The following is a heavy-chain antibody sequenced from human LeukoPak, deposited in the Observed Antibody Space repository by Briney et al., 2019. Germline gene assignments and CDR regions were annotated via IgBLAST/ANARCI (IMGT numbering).Heavy chain of an antibody. CDR3: ARSQATVTTPLDY. J-gene: IGHJ4*02. D-gene: IGHD4-17*01. CDR2: ISSSCDYI. V-gene: IGHV3-21*01. Sequence: NPGGSLRLSCAASGFTFSSYSMNWVRQAPGKGLEWVSSISSSCDYIYYADSLKGRFTISRDNAKNSLYLQMNSLRAEDTAVYYCARSQATVTTPLDYWGQGTLFTVSS. CDR1: GFTFSSYS.